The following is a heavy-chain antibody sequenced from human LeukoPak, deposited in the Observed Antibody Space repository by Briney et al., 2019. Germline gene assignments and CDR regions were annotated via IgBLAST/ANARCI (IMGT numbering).Heavy chain of an antibody. CDR2: IYYSGYT. CDR3: ARETSQKGAHYMDV. J-gene: IGHJ6*03. D-gene: IGHD3-16*01. Sequence: PSETLSLTCTVSGGSISSYYWSWIWQPPPQGLKLIGNIYYSGYTTYSPSPTSRVTISVDTSKTQFYLKLSPVTATATDVYYCARETSQKGAHYMDVWGKGTTITISS. CDR1: GGSISSYY. V-gene: IGHV4-59*01.